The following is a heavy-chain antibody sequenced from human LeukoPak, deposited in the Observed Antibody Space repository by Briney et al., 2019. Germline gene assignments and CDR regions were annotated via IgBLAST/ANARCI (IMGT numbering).Heavy chain of an antibody. V-gene: IGHV4-61*01. CDR2: IYYSGST. Sequence: SETLSLTCTVSGGSVSSGSYYWSWIRQPPGTGLEWIGYIYYSGSTYYNPSLKSRVTISVDTSKNQFSLKLSSVTAADTAVYYCARDWTPWDYYYGMDAWGQGTTVTVSS. J-gene: IGHJ6*02. CDR3: ARDWTPWDYYYGMDA. CDR1: GGSVSSGSYY. D-gene: IGHD3/OR15-3a*01.